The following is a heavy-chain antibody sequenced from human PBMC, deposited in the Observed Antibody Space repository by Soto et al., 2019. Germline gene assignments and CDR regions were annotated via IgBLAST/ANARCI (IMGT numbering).Heavy chain of an antibody. CDR1: GFTFSSYS. V-gene: IGHV3-21*01. CDR3: ARDGAMVRGVIGYFDL. D-gene: IGHD3-10*01. CDR2: ISSSSSYI. J-gene: IGHJ2*01. Sequence: GGSLRLSCAASGFTFSSYSMNWVRQAPGKGLEWVSSISSSSSYIYYADSVKGRFTISRDNAKNSLYLQMNSLRAEDTAVYYCARDGAMVRGVIGYFDLWGRGTLVTVSS.